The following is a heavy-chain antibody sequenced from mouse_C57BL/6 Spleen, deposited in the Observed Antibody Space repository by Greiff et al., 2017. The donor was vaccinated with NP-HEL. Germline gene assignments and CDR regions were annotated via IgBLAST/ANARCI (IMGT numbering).Heavy chain of an antibody. CDR3: ARSSYDYDYFDY. CDR2: IYPGDGDT. Sequence: VKVVESGPELVKPGASVKISCKASGYAFSSSWMNWVKQRPGKGLEWIGRIYPGDGDTNYNGKFKGKATLTADKSSSTAYMQLSSLTSEDSAVYFCARSSYDYDYFDYWGQGTTLTVSS. CDR1: GYAFSSSW. D-gene: IGHD2-4*01. J-gene: IGHJ2*01. V-gene: IGHV1-82*01.